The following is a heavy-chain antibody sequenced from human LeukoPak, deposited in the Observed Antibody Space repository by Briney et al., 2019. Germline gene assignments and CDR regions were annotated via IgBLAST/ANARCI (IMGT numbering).Heavy chain of an antibody. V-gene: IGHV4-30-4*02. CDR1: GDSTSNGDYY. CDR3: ARGRISGSYYNEFDY. D-gene: IGHD3-10*01. J-gene: IGHJ4*02. Sequence: SETLSLTCTVSGDSTSNGDYYWSWIRQPPGKGLEWIGYIHYRGSTFYNPSLKSRVTISLDTSKNQFSLKLSSVTAADTAVYYCARGRISGSYYNEFDYWGQGTLVTVSS. CDR2: IHYRGST.